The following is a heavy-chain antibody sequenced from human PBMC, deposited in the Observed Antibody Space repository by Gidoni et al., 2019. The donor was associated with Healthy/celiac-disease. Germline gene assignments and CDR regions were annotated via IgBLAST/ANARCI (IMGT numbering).Heavy chain of an antibody. CDR1: GFTFSSYA. Sequence: EVQLLESGGGLVQPGGSLRLSCSASGFTFSSYAMSWVRQAPGKGLEWVSAISGSGGSTYYADSVKGRFTISRDNSKNTLYLQMNSLRAEDTAVYYCAKDLSGATHAFDIWGQGTMVTVSS. CDR2: ISGSGGST. D-gene: IGHD1-26*01. V-gene: IGHV3-23*01. J-gene: IGHJ3*02. CDR3: AKDLSGATHAFDI.